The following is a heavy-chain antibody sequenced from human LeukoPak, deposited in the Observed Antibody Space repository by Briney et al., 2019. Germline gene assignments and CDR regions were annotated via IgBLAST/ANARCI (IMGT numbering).Heavy chain of an antibody. CDR3: AKRPKYGNSWIDF. V-gene: IGHV3-23*01. CDR1: GFTFNNFA. Sequence: GGSLRLSCAASGFTFNNFAMSWVRQAPGKGLDWISGLSGSGSSTFYADSVKGRFIISRDNSNSTLYLQMNSLRAEDTAVYYCAKRPKYGNSWIDFWGQGTLVTVSS. J-gene: IGHJ4*02. D-gene: IGHD6-13*01. CDR2: LSGSGSST.